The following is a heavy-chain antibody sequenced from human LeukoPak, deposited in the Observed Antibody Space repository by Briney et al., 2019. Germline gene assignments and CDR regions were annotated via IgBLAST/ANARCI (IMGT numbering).Heavy chain of an antibody. J-gene: IGHJ4*02. Sequence: ASVKVSCKTSGYTFTTYTIASVRQAPGPGLEGIGWISPYNSNTDYTHKLQGRITVTTDTSTSTAYMELRSLRSDDTALYYCARGTRQQLDYWGQGTLVPVSS. CDR3: ARGTRQQLDY. CDR1: GYTFTTYT. CDR2: ISPYNSNT. D-gene: IGHD6-13*01. V-gene: IGHV1-18*04.